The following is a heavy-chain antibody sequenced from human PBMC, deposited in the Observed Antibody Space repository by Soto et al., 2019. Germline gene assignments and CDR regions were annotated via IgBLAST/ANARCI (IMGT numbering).Heavy chain of an antibody. D-gene: IGHD3-22*01. J-gene: IGHJ3*02. Sequence: QMHLQESGSGLVKPSQTLSLTCAVSGGSLSSSAYSWSWIRQPPGKGLEWFGFIYQSGSTYYNPSLKSRVTMSLDRPKNQFSLKLSSVTAADTAVYYCARELLFYDSDGFSWDDAFDIWGQGTMVTVSS. CDR2: IYQSGST. CDR1: GGSLSSSAYS. CDR3: ARELLFYDSDGFSWDDAFDI. V-gene: IGHV4-30-2*01.